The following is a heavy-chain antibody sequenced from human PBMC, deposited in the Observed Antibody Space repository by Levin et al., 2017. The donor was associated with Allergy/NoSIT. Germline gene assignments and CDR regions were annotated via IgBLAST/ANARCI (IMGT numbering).Heavy chain of an antibody. V-gene: IGHV2-70*01. CDR2: IDWDGVK. D-gene: IGHD3-16*01. CDR1: GFSLNTNGMC. CDR3: ARTSYYDYGGYYSGRGWFDP. J-gene: IGHJ5*02. Sequence: SGPTLVKPTQTLTLTCTFSGFSLNTNGMCVSWIRQPPGKALEWLALIDWDGVKYYRTSLKTRLTISKDTSKNQVVLTMTNMDPVDTATFYCARTSYYDYGGYYSGRGWFDPWGQGTLVTVSS.